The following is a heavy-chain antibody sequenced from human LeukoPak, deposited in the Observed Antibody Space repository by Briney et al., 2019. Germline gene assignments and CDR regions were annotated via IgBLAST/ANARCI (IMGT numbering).Heavy chain of an antibody. J-gene: IGHJ4*02. D-gene: IGHD3-10*01. Sequence: PSETLSLTCTVSGGSISSYYWSSIRQPAGKGLEWIGRIYTSGSTNYNPSLKSRVTMSVDTPKNQFSLKLSSVTAADTAVYYCARASGVRGVILFDYWGQGTLVTVSS. V-gene: IGHV4-4*07. CDR3: ARASGVRGVILFDY. CDR2: IYTSGST. CDR1: GGSISSYY.